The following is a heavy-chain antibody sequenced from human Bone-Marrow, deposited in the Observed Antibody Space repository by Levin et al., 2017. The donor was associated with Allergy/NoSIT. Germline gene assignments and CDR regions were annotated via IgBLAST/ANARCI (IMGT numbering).Heavy chain of an antibody. V-gene: IGHV3-33*01. Sequence: GGSLRLSCAASGFTFSSYGMHWVRQAPGKGLEWVAVIWYDGSNKYYADSVKGRFTISRDNSKNTLYLQMNSLRAEDTAVYYCARDGIAGDPGYYFDYWGQGTLVTVSS. CDR2: IWYDGSNK. J-gene: IGHJ4*02. CDR3: ARDGIAGDPGYYFDY. D-gene: IGHD3-16*01. CDR1: GFTFSSYG.